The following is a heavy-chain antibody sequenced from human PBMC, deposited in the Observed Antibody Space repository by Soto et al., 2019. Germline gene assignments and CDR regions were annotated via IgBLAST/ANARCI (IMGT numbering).Heavy chain of an antibody. Sequence: PGGSLRLSCAASGFTFEDHAMHWIRQAPGKGPEWVSGINWNSGITGYADSVKGRFTISRDNANNSLHLEMNSLRTDDTAFYYCAKGRGALTVVSNWFDPWGQGTLVTVSS. CDR1: GFTFEDHA. J-gene: IGHJ5*02. CDR3: AKGRGALTVVSNWFDP. V-gene: IGHV3-9*01. D-gene: IGHD3-22*01. CDR2: INWNSGIT.